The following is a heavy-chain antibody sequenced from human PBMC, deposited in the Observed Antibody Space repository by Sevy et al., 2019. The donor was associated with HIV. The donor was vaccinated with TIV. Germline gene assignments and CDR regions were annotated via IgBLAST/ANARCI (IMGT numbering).Heavy chain of an antibody. D-gene: IGHD3-10*01. CDR2: IKSNSNGGTI. CDR3: TTDRGRTSSMYFDL. J-gene: IGHJ2*01. Sequence: GGSLRLSCAASGFTFSRAWMSWVRQAPGKGLEWVGRIKSNSNGGTIDYAAPVKGRFSISRDDSENPVYLQMNSLNTEDTATYYCTTDRGRTSSMYFDLWGRGTLVTVSS. CDR1: GFTFSRAW. V-gene: IGHV3-15*01.